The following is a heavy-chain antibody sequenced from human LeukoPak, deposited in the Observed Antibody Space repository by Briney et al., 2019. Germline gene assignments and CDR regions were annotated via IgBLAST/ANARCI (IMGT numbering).Heavy chain of an antibody. Sequence: PGGSLRLSCAASGFTFSSYGMHWGRQAPGKGLEWVAVISYDGSNKYYADSVKGRFTISRDNSKNTLYLQMTSLRAEDTAVYYCAKSYGGLLNGMDVWGQGTTVTVSS. J-gene: IGHJ6*02. CDR1: GFTFSSYG. V-gene: IGHV3-30*18. CDR3: AKSYGGLLNGMDV. CDR2: ISYDGSNK. D-gene: IGHD4/OR15-4a*01.